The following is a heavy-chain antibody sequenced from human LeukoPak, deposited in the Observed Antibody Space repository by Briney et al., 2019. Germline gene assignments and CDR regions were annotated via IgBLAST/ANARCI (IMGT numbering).Heavy chain of an antibody. J-gene: IGHJ4*02. V-gene: IGHV4-39*01. CDR3: ARHPLGITFGGVIVRNYFDY. CDR1: GGSISSSSYY. Sequence: SETLSLTCTASGGSISSSSYYWGWIRQPPGKGREWIGSIYYSGSTYYNPSLKSRVTISVDTSKNQFSLKLSSVTAADTAVYYCARHPLGITFGGVIVRNYFDYWGQGTLVTVSS. D-gene: IGHD3-16*02. CDR2: IYYSGST.